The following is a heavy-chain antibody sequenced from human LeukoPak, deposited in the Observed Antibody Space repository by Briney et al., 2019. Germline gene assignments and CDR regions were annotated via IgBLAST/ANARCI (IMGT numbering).Heavy chain of an antibody. D-gene: IGHD6-13*01. Sequence: GGSLRLSCAASGFTFSSYAMHWVRQAPGKGLEWVAVISYDGSNKYYADSVKGRFTISRDNSKNTLYLQMNSLRAEDTAVYYCARVGSSWQFDYWSQGTLVTVSS. J-gene: IGHJ4*02. V-gene: IGHV3-30-3*01. CDR3: ARVGSSWQFDY. CDR1: GFTFSSYA. CDR2: ISYDGSNK.